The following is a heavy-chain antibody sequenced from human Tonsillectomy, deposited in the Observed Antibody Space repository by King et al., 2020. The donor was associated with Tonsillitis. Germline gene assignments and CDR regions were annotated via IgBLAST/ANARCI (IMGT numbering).Heavy chain of an antibody. V-gene: IGHV4-59*03. CDR3: AGNVDSAMALDY. D-gene: IGHD5-18*01. CDR2: VYYNGIT. J-gene: IGHJ4*02. Sequence: QLQESGPGLVKPSETLSLTCTVSGGSITTSYWNWIRQPPGQGLEWIGYVYYNGITKYNPSLKSRVTISLDTSKNQFSLRLKSVTAADTAVYYCAGNVDSAMALDYWGQGALVTVSS. CDR1: GGSITTSY.